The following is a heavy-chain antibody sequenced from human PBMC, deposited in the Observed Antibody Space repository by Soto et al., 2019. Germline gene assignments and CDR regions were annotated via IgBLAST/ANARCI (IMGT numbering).Heavy chain of an antibody. CDR2: ISAYNGNT. CDR1: GYSFTSSC. V-gene: IGHV1-18*01. D-gene: IGHD2-15*01. J-gene: IGHJ4*02. Sequence: GASVKVSCKASGYSFTSSCISWVRQAPGQGLEWMGWISAYNGNTNYAQKLQGRVTMTTDTSTSTAYMELRSLRSDDTAVYYCALGYCSGGSCYSITVQDYWGQGTLVTVSA. CDR3: ALGYCSGGSCYSITVQDY.